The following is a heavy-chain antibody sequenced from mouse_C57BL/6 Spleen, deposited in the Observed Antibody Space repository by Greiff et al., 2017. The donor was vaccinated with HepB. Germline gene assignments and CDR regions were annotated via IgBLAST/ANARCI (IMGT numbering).Heavy chain of an antibody. D-gene: IGHD1-1*01. J-gene: IGHJ2*01. CDR1: GYTFTSYD. CDR3: ASRYYYGSRGY. V-gene: IGHV1-85*01. Sequence: QVQLKESGPELVKPGASVKLSCKASGYTFTSYDINWVKQRPGQGLEWIGWIYPRDGSTKYNEKFKGKATLTVDTSSSTAYMELHSLTSEDSAVYFCASRYYYGSRGYWGQGTTLTVSS. CDR2: IYPRDGST.